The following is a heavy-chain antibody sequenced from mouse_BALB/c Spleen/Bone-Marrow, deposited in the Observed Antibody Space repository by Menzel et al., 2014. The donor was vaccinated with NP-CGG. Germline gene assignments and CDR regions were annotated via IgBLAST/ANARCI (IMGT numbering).Heavy chain of an antibody. CDR3: ARGYFAY. V-gene: IGHV1S81*02. CDR2: INPSNGRT. D-gene: IGHD2-14*01. CDR1: GYTFTSYW. Sequence: VQLQESGAELVKPGASVKLFCKASGYTFTSYWMHWVKQRPGQGLEWIGEINPSNGRTNYNEKFKSKATLTVDKSSSTAYMQLSSLTSEDSAVYYCARGYFAYWGQGTLVTVSA. J-gene: IGHJ3*01.